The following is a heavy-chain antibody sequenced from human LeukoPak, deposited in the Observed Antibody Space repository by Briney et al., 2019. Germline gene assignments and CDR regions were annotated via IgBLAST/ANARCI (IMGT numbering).Heavy chain of an antibody. CDR2: IYYSGTT. D-gene: IGHD3-10*01. V-gene: IGHV4-39*01. CDR3: ARRVDYGSGSYYQIDY. CDR1: GGSISSSSHY. J-gene: IGHJ4*02. Sequence: SETLSLTRTVSGGSISSSSHYWGWIPQPPGKGLEWIGSIYYSGTTYYNPSLKSRVTISVDTSTNQFSLKLSSVTAADTAMYYCARRVDYGSGSYYQIDYWGQGTLVTVSS.